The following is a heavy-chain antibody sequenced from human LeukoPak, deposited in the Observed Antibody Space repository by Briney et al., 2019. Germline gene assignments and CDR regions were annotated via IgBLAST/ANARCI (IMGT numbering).Heavy chain of an antibody. CDR1: GGSISSYY. Sequence: PSETLSLTCTVSGGSISSYYCRWIRQPPAKGLELIGYIYYRETTNYNPTLKRRVTISVDTSKNQFSLKLSSVTAADTAVYYCARGVYIAAAQYGYWGQRTLVTVSS. CDR3: ARGVYIAAAQYGY. V-gene: IGHV4-59*01. CDR2: IYYRETT. D-gene: IGHD6-13*01. J-gene: IGHJ4*02.